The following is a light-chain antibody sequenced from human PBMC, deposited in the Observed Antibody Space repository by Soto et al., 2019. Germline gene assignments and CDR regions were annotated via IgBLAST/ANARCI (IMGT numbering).Light chain of an antibody. J-gene: IGKJ4*01. CDR1: QSVSSY. CDR2: DAS. CDR3: QQYGDSIT. Sequence: EIVLTQSPATLSLSPGERATLSCRASQSVSSYLAWYQQKPGQAPRLLIYDASNRATGIPARFSGSGSGTDFTLTISSLEPEDSAVYYCQQYGDSITFGGGTKVEIK. V-gene: IGKV3-11*01.